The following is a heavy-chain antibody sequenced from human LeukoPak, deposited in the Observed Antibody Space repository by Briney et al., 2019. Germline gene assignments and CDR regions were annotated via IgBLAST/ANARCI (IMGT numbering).Heavy chain of an antibody. V-gene: IGHV3-33*06. Sequence: GGSLRLSCAASGFTFSSYGMHWVRQAPGKGLEWVAVIWYDGSNKYYADSVKGRFTISRDNSKNTLYLQMNSLRAEDTAVYYCAKDFDRLYGRAPLFDPWGQGTLVTVS. D-gene: IGHD3-9*01. CDR2: IWYDGSNK. J-gene: IGHJ5*02. CDR3: AKDFDRLYGRAPLFDP. CDR1: GFTFSSYG.